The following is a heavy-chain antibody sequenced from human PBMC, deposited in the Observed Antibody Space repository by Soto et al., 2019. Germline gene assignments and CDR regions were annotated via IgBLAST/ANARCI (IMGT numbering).Heavy chain of an antibody. CDR3: AREHNWNFAFDY. D-gene: IGHD1-7*01. Sequence: GASVKVSFKASGYTFTSYAMHWVRQAPGQRLEWMGWINAGNGNTEYSQKFQGRVTITRDTSASTAYMELSSLRSEDTAVYYCAREHNWNFAFDYWGQGTLVTVSS. J-gene: IGHJ4*02. CDR1: GYTFTSYA. CDR2: INAGNGNT. V-gene: IGHV1-3*01.